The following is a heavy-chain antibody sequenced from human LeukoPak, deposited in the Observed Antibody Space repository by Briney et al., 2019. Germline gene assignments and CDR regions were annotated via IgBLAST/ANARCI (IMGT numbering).Heavy chain of an antibody. CDR1: GFIVNSYA. Sequence: GGSLRLSCAASGFIVNSYAMSWVRQAPGKGLAWVSLIYSDGVTQYADSVKGRFTISRDNSKNTLFLQMNSLRDEDTAVYFCARDRAEGKTWVEFDPWGQGTLVTVSS. CDR2: IYSDGVT. V-gene: IGHV3-66*02. J-gene: IGHJ5*02. CDR3: ARDRAEGKTWVEFDP.